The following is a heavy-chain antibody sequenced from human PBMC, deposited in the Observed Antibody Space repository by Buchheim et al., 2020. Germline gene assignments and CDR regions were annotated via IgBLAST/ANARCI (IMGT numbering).Heavy chain of an antibody. CDR3: AKDEFSGYDFSGD. V-gene: IGHV3-30*18. D-gene: IGHD5-12*01. CDR2: ISYDGGNK. CDR1: GFTFSSYA. J-gene: IGHJ4*02. Sequence: VQLLESGGGLVQPGGSLRLSCAASGFTFSSYAMSWVRQAPGKGLEWVAVISYDGGNKYYSDSVKGRFTISRDNSKNTLYLQVNSLRAEDTAVYYCAKDEFSGYDFSGDWGQGTL.